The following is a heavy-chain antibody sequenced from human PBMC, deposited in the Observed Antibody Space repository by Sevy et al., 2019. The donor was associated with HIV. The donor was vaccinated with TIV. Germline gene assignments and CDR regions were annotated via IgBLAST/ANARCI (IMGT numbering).Heavy chain of an antibody. CDR1: GYTLSELS. J-gene: IGHJ3*02. D-gene: IGHD6-19*01. Sequence: ASVKVSCKVSGYTLSELSMHWVRLAPGKGLEWMGSFDPEDEETTYAQKFQGRVTMTEDTSTDTAYMELSRLRSDDTAVYYCARLEDSSGWYGGDAFDIWGQGTMVTVSS. CDR3: ARLEDSSGWYGGDAFDI. CDR2: FDPEDEET. V-gene: IGHV1-24*01.